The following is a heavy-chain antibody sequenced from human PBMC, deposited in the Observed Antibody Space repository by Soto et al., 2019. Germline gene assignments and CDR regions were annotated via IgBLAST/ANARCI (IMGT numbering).Heavy chain of an antibody. J-gene: IGHJ6*02. CDR3: AKDLGGYNWMHISNGMGV. D-gene: IGHD1-20*01. CDR1: GFIFNSYG. CDR2: IAYDESNK. Sequence: GGSLRLSCAASGFIFNSYGMHWVRQAPGKGLEWVAVIAYDESNKYYADLVKGRFTISRDNSKNTLYLHMDSLRAEDTAVYYCAKDLGGYNWMHISNGMGVWGQGTTVTVS. V-gene: IGHV3-30*18.